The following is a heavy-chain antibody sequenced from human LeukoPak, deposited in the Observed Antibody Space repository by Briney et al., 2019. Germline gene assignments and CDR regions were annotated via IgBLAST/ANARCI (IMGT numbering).Heavy chain of an antibody. D-gene: IGHD5-12*01. J-gene: IGHJ6*03. V-gene: IGHV4-34*01. CDR2: MNHSGST. CDR1: GESFSNYY. CDR3: ARLRGSSAYTNVPTRYYYYYMDV. Sequence: SETLSLTCAVYGESFSNYYYNWIRQPPGKGLEWIEEMNHSGSTNYNPSLKSRVTISVDTSKKQFSLRLSSVTAADTAVYYCARLRGSSAYTNVPTRYYYYYMDVWDRGTTVTVSS.